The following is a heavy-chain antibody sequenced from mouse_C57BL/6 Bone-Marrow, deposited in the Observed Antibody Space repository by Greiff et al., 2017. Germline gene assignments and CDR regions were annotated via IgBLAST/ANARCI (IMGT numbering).Heavy chain of an antibody. D-gene: IGHD1-1*01. Sequence: QVQLQQSGAELARPGASVKMSCKASGYTFTSYTMHWVKQRPGQGLEWIGYINPSSGYTKYNQKFKDKATLTADTSSNTAYLQLSSLTSEDTAIYYCAPDYYGSSPYAMDYWGQGTSVTVSS. J-gene: IGHJ4*01. CDR1: GYTFTSYT. CDR2: INPSSGYT. V-gene: IGHV1-4*01. CDR3: APDYYGSSPYAMDY.